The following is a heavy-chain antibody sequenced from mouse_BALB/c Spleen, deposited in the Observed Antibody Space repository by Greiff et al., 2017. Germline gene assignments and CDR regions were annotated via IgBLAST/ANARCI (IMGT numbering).Heavy chain of an antibody. J-gene: IGHJ3*01. CDR2: IYYSGTI. CDR3: ARDDDGYSSLAY. D-gene: IGHD2-3*01. V-gene: IGHV3-5*02. CDR1: GISITTGNYR. Sequence: DVKLQESGPGLVKPSQTVSLTCTVTGISITTGNYRWSWIRQFPGNKLEWIGYIYYSGTITYNPSLTSRTTITRDTSKNQFFLEMNSLTAEDTATYYCARDDDGYSSLAYWGQGTLVTVSA.